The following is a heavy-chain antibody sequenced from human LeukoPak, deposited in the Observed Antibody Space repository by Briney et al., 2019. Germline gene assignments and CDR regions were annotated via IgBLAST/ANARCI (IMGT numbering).Heavy chain of an antibody. V-gene: IGHV1-2*02. Sequence: ASVKVSCKASGYTFTGYYIHWVRQAPGQGLKWMGWINPNSGGTNYAQKFQGRVTMTRDTSISTAYMELSRLRSDDTAVYYCARDLVERDDFPDWGQGTLVTVSS. CDR3: ARDLVERDDFPD. CDR1: GYTFTGYY. CDR2: INPNSGGT. J-gene: IGHJ4*02. D-gene: IGHD3-3*01.